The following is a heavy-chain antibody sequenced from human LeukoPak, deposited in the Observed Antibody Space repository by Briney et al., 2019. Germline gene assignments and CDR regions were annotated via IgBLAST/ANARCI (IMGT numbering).Heavy chain of an antibody. CDR3: VKEDKALANFGRDV. J-gene: IGHJ6*02. Sequence: GGSLRLSCAASGFTFSSFWMHWVRQGPGKGLVWVSRINSGGSETTYADSVKGRFTLSRDNAKNTLYLQMNSLRAEDTAVYYCVKEDKALANFGRDVWAKGPRSPSP. V-gene: IGHV3-74*01. CDR2: INSGGSET. CDR1: GFTFSSFW. D-gene: IGHD5-18*01.